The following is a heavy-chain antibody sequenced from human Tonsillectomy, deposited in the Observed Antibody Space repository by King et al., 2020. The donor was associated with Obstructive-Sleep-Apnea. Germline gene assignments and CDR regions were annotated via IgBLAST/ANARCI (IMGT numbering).Heavy chain of an antibody. CDR2: INSDGSST. V-gene: IGHV3-74*01. CDR3: ARSRGLGAYYFDY. J-gene: IGHJ4*02. CDR1: GFTFSSYW. Sequence: VQLVESGGGLVQPGGSLRLSCAASGFTFSSYWMHWGRQAPGKGLVWVSRINSDGSSTSYAGSVKGRFTISRDNAKNTLYLQMNSLRAEDTAVYYCARSRGLGAYYFDYWGQGTLVTVSS. D-gene: IGHD3-10*01.